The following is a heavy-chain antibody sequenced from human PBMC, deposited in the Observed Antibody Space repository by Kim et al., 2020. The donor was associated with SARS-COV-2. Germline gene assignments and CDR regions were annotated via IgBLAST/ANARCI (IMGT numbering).Heavy chain of an antibody. CDR1: GFTFSSYA. CDR3: ARGHYYDSSGYPGFDP. Sequence: GGSLRLSCAASGFTFSSYAMHWVRQAPGKGLEWVAVISYDGSNKYYADSVKGRFTISRDNSKNTLYLQMNSLRAEDTAVYYCARGHYYDSSGYPGFDPWGQGTLVTVSS. D-gene: IGHD3-22*01. CDR2: ISYDGSNK. J-gene: IGHJ5*02. V-gene: IGHV3-30-3*01.